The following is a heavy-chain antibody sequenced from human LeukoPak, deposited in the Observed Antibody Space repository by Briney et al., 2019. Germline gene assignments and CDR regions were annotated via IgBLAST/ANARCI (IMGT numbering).Heavy chain of an antibody. CDR3: ARDLPSTQYYYDNSGPWTDY. CDR1: GYTFTSYG. V-gene: IGHV1-18*01. D-gene: IGHD3-22*01. J-gene: IGHJ4*02. CDR2: ISAYNGNT. Sequence: GASVKVSCKASGYTFTSYGISWVRQAPGQGLEWMGWISAYNGNTNYAQKLQGRVTMTTDTSTSTAYMELRSLRSDDTAVYYCARDLPSTQYYYDNSGPWTDYWGQGTLVTVSS.